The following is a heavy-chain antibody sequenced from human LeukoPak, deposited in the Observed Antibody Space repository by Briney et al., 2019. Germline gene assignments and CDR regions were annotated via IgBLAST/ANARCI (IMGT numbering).Heavy chain of an antibody. D-gene: IGHD2-21*02. CDR3: ARGPGAYYGSNRTMAEVVVTAQDNYYFDY. Sequence: PSETLSLTCTVSGGSISSYYWSWIRQPPGKGLEWIGEINHSGSTNYNPSLKSRVTISVDTSKNQFSLKLSSVTAADTAVYYCARGPGAYYGSNRTMAEVVVTAQDNYYFDYWGQGTLVTVSS. V-gene: IGHV4-34*01. CDR1: GGSISSYY. CDR2: INHSGST. J-gene: IGHJ4*02.